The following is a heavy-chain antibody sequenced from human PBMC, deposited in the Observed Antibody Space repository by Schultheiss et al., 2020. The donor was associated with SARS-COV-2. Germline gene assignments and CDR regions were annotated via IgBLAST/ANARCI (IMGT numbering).Heavy chain of an antibody. Sequence: KISCKASGGTFSSYAISWVRQAPGQGLEWMGGIIPIFGTANYAQKFQGRVTITADESTSTAYMELSSLRSEDTAVYYCARWGWLVPYYYGMDVWGQGTTVTVSS. CDR3: ARWGWLVPYYYGMDV. CDR2: IIPIFGTA. CDR1: GGTFSSYA. J-gene: IGHJ6*02. D-gene: IGHD6-19*01. V-gene: IGHV1-69*01.